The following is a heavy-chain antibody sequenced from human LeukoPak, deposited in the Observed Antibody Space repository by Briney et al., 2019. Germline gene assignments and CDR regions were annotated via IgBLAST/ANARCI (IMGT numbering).Heavy chain of an antibody. CDR3: ARDVPGYDYPDY. CDR1: GFTFSSYS. Sequence: PGGSLRLSCAASGFTFSSYSMNWVRQAPGKGLEWVSSISTSSSYIYYADSVKGRFTISRDNAKNSLYLQMNSLRAEDTAVYYCARDVPGYDYPDYWGQGTLVTVSS. CDR2: ISTSSSYI. D-gene: IGHD5-12*01. J-gene: IGHJ4*02. V-gene: IGHV3-21*01.